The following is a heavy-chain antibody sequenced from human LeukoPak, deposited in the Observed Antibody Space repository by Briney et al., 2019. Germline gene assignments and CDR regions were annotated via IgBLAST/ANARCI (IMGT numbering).Heavy chain of an antibody. V-gene: IGHV1-46*04. CDR2: INPSGGST. Sequence: ASVKVSCKASGYTFTSYHMYWVRQAPGQGLEWMGIINPSGGSTSYADSVKGRFTISRDNAKNSLYLQMNSLRAEDTAVYYCARRGIGYCSSTSCYSDYWGQGTLVTVSS. J-gene: IGHJ4*02. CDR1: GYTFTSYH. CDR3: ARRGIGYCSSTSCYSDY. D-gene: IGHD2-2*01.